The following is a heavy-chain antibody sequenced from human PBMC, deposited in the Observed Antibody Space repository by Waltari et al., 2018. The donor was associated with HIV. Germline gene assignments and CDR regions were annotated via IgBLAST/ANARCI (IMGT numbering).Heavy chain of an antibody. V-gene: IGHV1-69*01. CDR3: ARDGTGTTLGTEEYNWFDP. D-gene: IGHD1-7*01. CDR1: GGTFSSYA. Sequence: QVQLVQSGAGVKTPGSSVKVSCKASGGTFSSYAISWVRQAPGPGLEWRGGIIPIFGTANYAQKFQGRVTITADESTSTAYMELSSLRSEDTAVYYCARDGTGTTLGTEEYNWFDPWGQGTLVTVSS. J-gene: IGHJ5*02. CDR2: IIPIFGTA.